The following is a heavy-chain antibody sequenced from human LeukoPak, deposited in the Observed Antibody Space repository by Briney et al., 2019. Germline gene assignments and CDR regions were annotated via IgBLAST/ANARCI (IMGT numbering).Heavy chain of an antibody. CDR2: ISGSGGST. CDR3: AKAYAQNGRYFDY. D-gene: IGHD3-16*01. V-gene: IGHV3-23*01. Sequence: GGSLRLSCAASGFTFDDYAMHWVRQAPGKGLEWVSAISGSGGSTYYADSVKGRFTISRDNSKNTLYLQMNSLRAEDTAVYYCAKAYAQNGRYFDYWGQGTLVTVSS. CDR1: GFTFDDYA. J-gene: IGHJ4*02.